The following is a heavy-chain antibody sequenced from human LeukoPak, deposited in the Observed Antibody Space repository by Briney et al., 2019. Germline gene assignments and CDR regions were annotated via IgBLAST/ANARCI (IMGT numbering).Heavy chain of an antibody. CDR3: ARGVTIFGVVIIEDYYCYYMGV. CDR2: IYTSGST. J-gene: IGHJ6*03. CDR1: GGSISSYY. D-gene: IGHD3-3*01. Sequence: SETLSLTCTVSGGSISSYYWSWIRQPAGKGLEWIGRIYTSGSTNYNPSLKSRVTMSVDTSKNQFSLKLSSVTAADTAVYYCARGVTIFGVVIIEDYYCYYMGVWGKGTTVTVSS. V-gene: IGHV4-4*07.